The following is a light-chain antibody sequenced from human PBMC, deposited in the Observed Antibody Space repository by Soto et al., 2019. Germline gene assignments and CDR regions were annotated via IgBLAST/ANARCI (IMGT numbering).Light chain of an antibody. CDR3: QQYNSYSWT. CDR1: QSISSS. Sequence: DIQMTQSPSTLAASVGDRVTITCRASQSISSSLAWYQQKPGKAPKLLIYDASSLESGVPSRYRGSGSGTEFTLTISSLQPDDFETYYCQQYNSYSWTFGQGTKVDIK. J-gene: IGKJ1*01. CDR2: DAS. V-gene: IGKV1-5*01.